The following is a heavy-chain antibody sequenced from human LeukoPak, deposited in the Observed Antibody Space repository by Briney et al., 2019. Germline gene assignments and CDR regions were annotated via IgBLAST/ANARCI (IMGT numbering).Heavy chain of an antibody. CDR3: TKETPQMDV. Sequence: PGGSLRLSCAASGFTFSSYEMNWVRQAPGQGLERVAYICSTGNTVHYAGSVKGRFTISRDNAKNSLYLQMNRLRAEDTAVYYCTKETPQMDVWGKGATVTVSS. D-gene: IGHD2-15*01. CDR1: GFTFSSYE. J-gene: IGHJ6*04. CDR2: ICSTGNTV. V-gene: IGHV3-48*03.